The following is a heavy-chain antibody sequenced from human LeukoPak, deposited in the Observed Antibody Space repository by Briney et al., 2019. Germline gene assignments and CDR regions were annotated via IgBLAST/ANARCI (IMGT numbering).Heavy chain of an antibody. CDR1: GGSVSSGSYY. Sequence: SETLSLTCTVSGGSVSSGSYYWSWIRQPPGKGLEWIGYIYYSGSINYNPSLKSRVTISVDTSKNQFSLKLSSVTAADTAVYYCAREDIVVVPAADAFDIWGQGTMVTVSS. D-gene: IGHD2-2*01. J-gene: IGHJ3*02. V-gene: IGHV4-61*01. CDR2: IYYSGSI. CDR3: AREDIVVVPAADAFDI.